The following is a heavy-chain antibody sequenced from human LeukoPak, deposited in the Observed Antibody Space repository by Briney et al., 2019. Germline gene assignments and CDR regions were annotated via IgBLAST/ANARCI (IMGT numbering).Heavy chain of an antibody. V-gene: IGHV1-2*02. CDR1: GYTFTGYY. Sequence: ASVKVSCKASGYTFTGYYMHWVRQAPGQGLEWMGWINPNSGGTNYAQKFQGRVTMTRDTSISTAYMELSRLRSDDTAVYYCARDIRSYRAVKDYWGQGTLVTVSS. D-gene: IGHD3-16*01. CDR2: INPNSGGT. CDR3: ARDIRSYRAVKDY. J-gene: IGHJ4*02.